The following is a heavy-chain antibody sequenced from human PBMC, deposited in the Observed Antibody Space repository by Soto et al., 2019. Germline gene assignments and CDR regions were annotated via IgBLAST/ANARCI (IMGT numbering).Heavy chain of an antibody. J-gene: IGHJ6*02. CDR3: GGLLGSYAYYYYYGMDV. CDR2: IIPIFGTA. CDR1: GGTFSSYA. V-gene: IGHV1-69*01. Sequence: QVQLVQSGAEVKKPGSSVKVSCKASGGTFSSYAISWVRQAPGQGLKWMGGIIPIFGTANYAQKLQGRVTITADEATSTAYMELSRLRSEDTAVYYWGGLLGSYAYYYYYGMDVWGQGTKVTVSS. D-gene: IGHD1-26*01.